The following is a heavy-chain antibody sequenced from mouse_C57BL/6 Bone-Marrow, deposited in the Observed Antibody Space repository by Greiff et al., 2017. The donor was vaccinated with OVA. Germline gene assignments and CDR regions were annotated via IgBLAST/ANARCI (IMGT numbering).Heavy chain of an antibody. J-gene: IGHJ3*01. CDR2: INPNNGGT. CDR3: ARSGYYGTPFAY. V-gene: IGHV1-26*01. D-gene: IGHD1-1*01. CDR1: GYTFTDYY. Sequence: EVQLQQSGPELVKPGASVKISCKASGYTFTDYYMNWVKQSHGKSLEWIGDINPNNGGTSYNQKFKGKATLTVDKSSSTAYMELRSLTSEDSAVYYCARSGYYGTPFAYWGQGTLVTVSA.